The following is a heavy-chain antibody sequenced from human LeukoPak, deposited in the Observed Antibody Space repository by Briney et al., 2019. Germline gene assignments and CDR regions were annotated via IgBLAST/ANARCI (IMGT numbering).Heavy chain of an antibody. CDR2: INHSGST. CDR3: AKFRGRIAAAGKWVDQ. D-gene: IGHD6-13*01. V-gene: IGHV4-34*01. CDR1: GGSFSGYY. Sequence: PSETLSLTCAVYGGSFSGYYWSWIRQPPGKGLEWIGEINHSGSTNYNPSLKSRVTISVDTSKNQFSLKLSSVTAADTAVYYCAKFRGRIAAAGKWVDQWGQGTLVTVSS. J-gene: IGHJ5*02.